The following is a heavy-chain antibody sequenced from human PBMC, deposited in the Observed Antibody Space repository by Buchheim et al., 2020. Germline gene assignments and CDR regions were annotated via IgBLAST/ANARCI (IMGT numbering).Heavy chain of an antibody. Sequence: QVQLVQSGAEVKKPGSSVKVSCKASGGTFSSYAISWVRQAPGQGLEWMGRIIPILGIANYAQKFQGRVTITADKYTSTAYMELSSLRSEDTAVYYCARDLPAAGTRWYFDLWGRGTL. D-gene: IGHD6-13*01. V-gene: IGHV1-69*04. CDR3: ARDLPAAGTRWYFDL. CDR1: GGTFSSYA. CDR2: IIPILGIA. J-gene: IGHJ2*01.